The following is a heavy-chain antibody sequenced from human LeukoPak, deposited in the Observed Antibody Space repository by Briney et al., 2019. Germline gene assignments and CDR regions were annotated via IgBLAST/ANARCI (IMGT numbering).Heavy chain of an antibody. CDR3: AKDGDGQFDLDV. Sequence: PGRSLRLSCAASGFTFSNYAMHWVRQAPGKGLEWVAYIWYDGSNKHYPDSVKGRFTISRDNSKNTVVLQMDSLRAEDTAVYYCAKDGDGQFDLDVWGQGTTVTVSS. CDR1: GFTFSNYA. V-gene: IGHV3-33*06. J-gene: IGHJ6*02. D-gene: IGHD3-10*01. CDR2: IWYDGSNK.